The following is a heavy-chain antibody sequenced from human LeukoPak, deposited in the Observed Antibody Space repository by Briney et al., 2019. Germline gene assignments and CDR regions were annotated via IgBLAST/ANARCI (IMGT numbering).Heavy chain of an antibody. D-gene: IGHD3-22*01. Sequence: SETLSLTCAVYGGSFSGYYWSWIRQPPGKGLEWIGEINHSGSTNYNPSLKSRLTISLDTSKNQFYVKVSSVTAADTAVYYCARSVVRGGPDSSLRWFDPWGQGTLVTVSS. CDR3: ARSVVRGGPDSSLRWFDP. CDR1: GGSFSGYY. V-gene: IGHV4-34*10. J-gene: IGHJ5*02. CDR2: INHSGST.